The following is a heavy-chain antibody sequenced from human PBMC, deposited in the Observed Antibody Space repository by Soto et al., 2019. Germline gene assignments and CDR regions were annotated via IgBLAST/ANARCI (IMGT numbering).Heavy chain of an antibody. Sequence: EVQLLESGGGLVQPGGSLRLSCAASGFTFNNYAMTWARQAPGQGLDWVSAISGGGETTSYADSVKGRFIVSRDGSKNTLYLQMSSVRAEDTALYYCAKGRGGSGSLTPRVDFWGQGTLVTVSS. CDR3: AKGRGGSGSLTPRVDF. J-gene: IGHJ4*02. CDR2: ISGGGETT. D-gene: IGHD3-10*01. V-gene: IGHV3-23*01. CDR1: GFTFNNYA.